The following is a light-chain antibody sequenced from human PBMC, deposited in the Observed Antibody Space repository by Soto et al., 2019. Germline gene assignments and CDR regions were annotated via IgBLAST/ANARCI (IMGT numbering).Light chain of an antibody. CDR1: QGISSF. CDR3: QLLNGYLFT. Sequence: DIQLTQSPSFLSASVGDRVTITCRASQGISSFLAWYQQKPGKAPNLLIYAASTLQSGVPSRFSGSGSGTEFALTISSLQPEDFATYYCQLLNGYLFTFGPGTKVDIK. J-gene: IGKJ3*01. V-gene: IGKV1-9*01. CDR2: AAS.